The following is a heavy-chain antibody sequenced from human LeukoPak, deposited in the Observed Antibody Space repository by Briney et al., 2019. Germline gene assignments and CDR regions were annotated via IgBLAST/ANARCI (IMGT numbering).Heavy chain of an antibody. D-gene: IGHD3-22*01. Sequence: GPTLVKPTQTLTLTCSFSGFSLSNSEVGVGWIRQPPGKALEWLALIYWDDDKRFSRSLKSRLTTTKDTAKNQVVLTLSNMDPVETATYHCARTRSSGDYDAFDVWGQGTMVTVSS. CDR2: IYWDDDK. CDR1: GFSLSNSEVG. J-gene: IGHJ3*01. CDR3: ARTRSSGDYDAFDV. V-gene: IGHV2-5*02.